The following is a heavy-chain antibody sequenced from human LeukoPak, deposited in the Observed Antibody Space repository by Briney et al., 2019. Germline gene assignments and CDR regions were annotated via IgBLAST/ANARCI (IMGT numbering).Heavy chain of an antibody. Sequence: SETLSLTCTVSGGSISSYYWSWIREPAGKGLDWIGRIYTSGSTNYNPSLKSRVTMSVDTSKNQFSLKLSSVTAADTAVYYCARHGSSWYLNWYFDLWGRGTLVTVSS. CDR2: IYTSGST. J-gene: IGHJ2*01. CDR1: GGSISSYY. V-gene: IGHV4-4*07. CDR3: ARHGSSWYLNWYFDL. D-gene: IGHD6-13*01.